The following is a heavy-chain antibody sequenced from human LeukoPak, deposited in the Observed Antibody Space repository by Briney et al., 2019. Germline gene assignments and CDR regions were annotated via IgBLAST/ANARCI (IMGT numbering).Heavy chain of an antibody. CDR3: ARSYSSGRYGWFDP. Sequence: SETLSLTCAVYGGSFSGYYWSWIRQPPGKGLEWIGEINPSGSTNYNPSLKSRVTISVDTSKNQFSLKLSSVTAADTAVYYCARSYSSGRYGWFDPWGQGTLVTVSS. D-gene: IGHD6-19*01. J-gene: IGHJ5*02. CDR2: INPSGST. V-gene: IGHV4-34*01. CDR1: GGSFSGYY.